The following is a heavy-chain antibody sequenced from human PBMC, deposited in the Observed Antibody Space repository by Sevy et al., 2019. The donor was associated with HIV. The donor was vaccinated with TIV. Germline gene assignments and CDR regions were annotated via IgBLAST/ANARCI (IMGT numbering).Heavy chain of an antibody. CDR3: ARDSLSSSWYGVLDP. D-gene: IGHD6-13*01. CDR2: ISSSSSYI. Sequence: GGSRRLSCAASGFTFSSYSMNWVRQAPGKGLEWVSSISSSSSYIYYADSVKGRFTISRDNAKNSLYLQMNSLRAEDTAVYYCARDSLSSSWYGVLDPWGQGTLVTVSS. CDR1: GFTFSSYS. J-gene: IGHJ5*02. V-gene: IGHV3-21*01.